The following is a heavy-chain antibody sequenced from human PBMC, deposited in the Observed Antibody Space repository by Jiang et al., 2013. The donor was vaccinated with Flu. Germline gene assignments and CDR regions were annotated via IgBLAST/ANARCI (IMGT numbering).Heavy chain of an antibody. CDR2: INLTVVA. Sequence: RQAPGQGLEWMGWINLTVVAQLCTEVSGLGXHDQGQSISTAYMELSRLRSDDTAVYYCARDRGPVTTDSDYYYYYMDVWGKGTTVTVSS. D-gene: IGHD4-11*01. J-gene: IGHJ6*03. CDR3: ARDRGPVTTDSDYYYYYMDV. V-gene: IGHV1-2*04.